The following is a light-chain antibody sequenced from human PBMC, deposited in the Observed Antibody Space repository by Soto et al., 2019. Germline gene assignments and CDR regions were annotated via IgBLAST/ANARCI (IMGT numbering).Light chain of an antibody. CDR3: RQDYSDPWT. J-gene: IGKJ1*01. Sequence: AIQMTQSPSSLSASVGDRLIITCRASQGIRNDLGWYQQKPGKAPKLLIYDASSLQSGVPSRFRGSGSGTDFTLTISSLQPEDFATYYCRQDYSDPWTFGQGTQVQIK. CDR2: DAS. V-gene: IGKV1-6*01. CDR1: QGIRND.